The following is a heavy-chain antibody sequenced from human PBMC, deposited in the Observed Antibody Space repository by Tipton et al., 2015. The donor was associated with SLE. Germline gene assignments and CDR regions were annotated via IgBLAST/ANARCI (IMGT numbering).Heavy chain of an antibody. D-gene: IGHD6-13*01. CDR3: ATSSRHHYWYFDL. J-gene: IGHJ2*01. V-gene: IGHV4-31*03. CDR2: IYYSGNT. CDR1: GDSINSGGYY. Sequence: TLSLTCTVSGDSINSGGYYWTWIRQHPGKGLEWIGYIYYSGNTYYNPSLKSRVTISVDTSKNQFSLKLSSVTAADTAVYYCATSSRHHYWYFDLWGRGTLVTVSS.